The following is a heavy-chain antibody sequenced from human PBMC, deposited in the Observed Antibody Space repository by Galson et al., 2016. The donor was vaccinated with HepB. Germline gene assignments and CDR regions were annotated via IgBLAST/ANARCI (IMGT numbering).Heavy chain of an antibody. CDR2: LSFDGSAR. D-gene: IGHD3-10*01. Sequence: SLRLSCAASGFRFSSVWMHWVRQAPGKGLVWVSGLSFDGSARRYADSVKSRFTISRDNAKNTLYLEMTSLSAEDTAVYCCARGSWAPFESWGQGTLVTVSS. J-gene: IGHJ5*01. CDR1: GFRFSSVW. V-gene: IGHV3-74*01. CDR3: ARGSWAPFES.